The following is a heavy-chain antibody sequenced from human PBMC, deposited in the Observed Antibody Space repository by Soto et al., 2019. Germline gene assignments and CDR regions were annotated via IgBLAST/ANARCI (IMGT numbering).Heavy chain of an antibody. CDR3: ARTYCYDSTGYYRTFDY. J-gene: IGHJ4*02. Sequence: GGSLRLSCAASGFTFGSYAMSWVRLAPGKGLEWVSVAGPSGSSTFYADSVRGRFTISRDNVENTLYLQMNSLRVADTALYFCARTYCYDSTGYYRTFDYWGQGTLVTVSS. D-gene: IGHD3-22*01. CDR2: AGPSGSST. V-gene: IGHV3-23*01. CDR1: GFTFGSYA.